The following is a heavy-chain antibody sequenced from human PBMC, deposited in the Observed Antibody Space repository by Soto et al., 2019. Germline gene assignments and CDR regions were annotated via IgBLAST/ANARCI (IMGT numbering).Heavy chain of an antibody. CDR1: GFTFSTYG. V-gene: IGHV3-33*01. CDR2: IWSHGNSE. CDR3: AGEFDGSSRCFGC. Sequence: PGGSLRLSCAASGFTFSTYGMHWVRQTPGKGLEWVALIWSHGNSERYADSVKGRFTISRDTSKNTLYLQVDSLRAADTAVYYCAGEFDGSSRCFGCWGQGTLVTVSS. D-gene: IGHD2-2*03. J-gene: IGHJ4*02.